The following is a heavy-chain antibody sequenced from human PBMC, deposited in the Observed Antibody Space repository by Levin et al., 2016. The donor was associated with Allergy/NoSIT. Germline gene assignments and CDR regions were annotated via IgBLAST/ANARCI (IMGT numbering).Heavy chain of an antibody. J-gene: IGHJ4*02. CDR3: ARTSSIGYFDY. Sequence: SGPTLVKPTQTLTLTCAFSGFSLTTGGPSVSWIRQPPGKALEWLTLIDSDGDSLSSTSLRTRLSISMDTSKQEVVLTMTNMNPVDTGTYYCARTSSIGYFDYWGQGIRVTVSS. V-gene: IGHV2-70*01. D-gene: IGHD3-22*01. CDR1: GFSLTTGGPS. CDR2: IDSDGDS.